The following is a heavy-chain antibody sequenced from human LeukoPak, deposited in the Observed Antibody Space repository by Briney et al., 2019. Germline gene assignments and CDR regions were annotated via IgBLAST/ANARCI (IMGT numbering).Heavy chain of an antibody. D-gene: IGHD2-2*01. Sequence: SDPLSLTRSVYGASFSCHYESCIRHPPGKGLEGRGEIFHCGSTNYNPSLMSRRIISVDTSKNHFSLKLRSVTAAHKAVYYCARHARVAPHTNPLDFWGQGTLVTVSS. CDR2: IFHCGST. J-gene: IGHJ4*02. CDR1: GASFSCHY. CDR3: ARHARVAPHTNPLDF. V-gene: IGHV4-34*12.